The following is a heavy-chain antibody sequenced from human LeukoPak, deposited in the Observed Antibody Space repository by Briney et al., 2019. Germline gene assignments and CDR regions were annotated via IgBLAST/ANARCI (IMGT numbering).Heavy chain of an antibody. J-gene: IGHJ3*02. CDR2: ISYDGSNK. CDR3: AREGDIAAAAMGAFDI. D-gene: IGHD6-13*01. CDR1: GFTFSSYA. V-gene: IGHV3-30-3*01. Sequence: PGGSLRLSCAASGFTFSSYAMHWVRQAPGKGLEWVAFISYDGSNKCYADSVKGRFTISRDNSKNTLYLQMNSLRAEDTAVYYCAREGDIAAAAMGAFDIWGQGKMVTVS.